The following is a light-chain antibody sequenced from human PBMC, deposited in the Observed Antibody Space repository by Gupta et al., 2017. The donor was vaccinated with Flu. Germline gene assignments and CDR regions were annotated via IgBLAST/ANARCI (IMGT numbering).Light chain of an antibody. Sequence: QSALTQPASVSGSPGQSITISCTGTSSDVGGYNYVSWYQQHPGKAPKLMMYEVSNRPSGVSNRFSGSKSGNTASLTISGLQAEDEADDYCSSYTSSSTLEIGGGTKLTVL. CDR3: SSYTSSSTLE. CDR2: EVS. V-gene: IGLV2-14*01. CDR1: SSDVGGYNY. J-gene: IGLJ2*01.